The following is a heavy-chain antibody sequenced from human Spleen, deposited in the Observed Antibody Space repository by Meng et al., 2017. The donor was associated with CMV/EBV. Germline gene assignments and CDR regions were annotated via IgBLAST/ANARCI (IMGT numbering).Heavy chain of an antibody. Sequence: GGSLRLSCAASGFTFRNSAMHWVRQAPGKGLEWVSFIRNDGTNKYYADSVKGRFTISRDNSKNTLYLQMNSLRAEDTAVYYCAKNPGYNWNADYYGMDVWGQGTTVTVSS. CDR3: AKNPGYNWNADYYGMDV. CDR2: IRNDGTNK. V-gene: IGHV3-30*02. J-gene: IGHJ6*02. D-gene: IGHD1-1*01. CDR1: GFTFRNSA.